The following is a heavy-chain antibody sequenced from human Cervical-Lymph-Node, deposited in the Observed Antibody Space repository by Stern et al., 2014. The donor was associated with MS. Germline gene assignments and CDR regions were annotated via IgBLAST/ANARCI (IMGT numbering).Heavy chain of an antibody. CDR3: ARVHLSTVTAADY. Sequence: VQLEESGGGLVKPGESLRLSCAASGFTFSDYYMSWIRQTPGKGLEWISYISSRADSIYYADSVRGRFTISRDNAQNSLYLEMNSLTVEDTAIYYCARVHLSTVTAADYWGQGTLVTVSS. J-gene: IGHJ4*02. CDR1: GFTFSDYY. D-gene: IGHD2-21*02. CDR2: ISSRADSI. V-gene: IGHV3-11*01.